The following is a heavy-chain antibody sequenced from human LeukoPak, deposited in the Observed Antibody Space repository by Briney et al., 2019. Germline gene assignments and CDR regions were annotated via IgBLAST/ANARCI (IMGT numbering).Heavy chain of an antibody. CDR1: GYPFTTYY. D-gene: IGHD4-17*01. Sequence: ASVNVSCKASGYPFTTYYIHWVRQAPGQGLEWMGCINPKNGDSKYAQKFQGRVTMTRATSIATAYMEVSRLTSDDTAVYFCARAGYDYGDSSDFWGQGALVTVSS. V-gene: IGHV1-2*02. CDR2: INPKNGDS. CDR3: ARAGYDYGDSSDF. J-gene: IGHJ4*02.